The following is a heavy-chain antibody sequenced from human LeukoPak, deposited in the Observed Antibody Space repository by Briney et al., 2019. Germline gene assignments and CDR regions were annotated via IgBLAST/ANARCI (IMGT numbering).Heavy chain of an antibody. CDR3: AKDGYSYGSYSSSWYVDY. CDR2: ISSSSSYI. J-gene: IGHJ4*02. CDR1: GFTFSSYS. Sequence: GGSLRLSCAASGFTFSSYSMNWVRQAPGKGLEWVSSISSSSSYIYYADSVKGRFTISRDNAKNSLYLQMNSLRAEDTAVYYCAKDGYSYGSYSSSWYVDYWGQGTLVTVSS. D-gene: IGHD6-13*01. V-gene: IGHV3-21*01.